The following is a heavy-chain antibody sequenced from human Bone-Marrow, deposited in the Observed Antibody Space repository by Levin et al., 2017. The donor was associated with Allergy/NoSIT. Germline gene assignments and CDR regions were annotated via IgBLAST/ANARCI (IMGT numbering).Heavy chain of an antibody. J-gene: IGHJ4*02. CDR2: INQDESVK. V-gene: IGHV3-7*01. CDR1: GFMFSNYW. CDR3: ARDSGRALTSIDY. Sequence: GESLKISCAASGFMFSNYWMTWVRQAPGKGLEWVANINQDESVKYFADSVKGRFTISRDNAKNSLDLQMNSLRDEDTAVYYCARDSGRALTSIDYWGQGTLVTVSS. D-gene: IGHD3-10*01.